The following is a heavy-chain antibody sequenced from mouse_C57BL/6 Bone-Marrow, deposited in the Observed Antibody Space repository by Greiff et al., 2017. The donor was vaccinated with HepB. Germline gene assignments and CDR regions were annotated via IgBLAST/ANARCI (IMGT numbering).Heavy chain of an antibody. D-gene: IGHD1-1*01. CDR1: GFTFSSYA. CDR3: TGGGYYGSSPHWYFDV. Sequence: EVMLVESGEGLVKPGGSLKLSCAASGFTFSSYAMSWVRQTPEKRLEWVAYISSGGDYIYYADTVKGRFTISRDNARNTLYLQMSSLKSEDTAMYYCTGGGYYGSSPHWYFDVWGTGTTVTVSS. V-gene: IGHV5-9-1*02. CDR2: ISSGGDYI. J-gene: IGHJ1*03.